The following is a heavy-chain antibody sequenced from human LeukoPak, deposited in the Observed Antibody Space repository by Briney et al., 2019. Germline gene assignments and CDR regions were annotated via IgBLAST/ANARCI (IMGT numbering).Heavy chain of an antibody. D-gene: IGHD2-15*01. V-gene: IGHV3-66*01. CDR3: ARGYCSGGGCAHFPDYFDY. CDR2: IYSGGST. Sequence: GGSLRLSCAASGFTFSSYEMNWVRQAPGKGLEWVSVIYSGGSTYYADSVRGRFTISRDNSKNMLYLEMNSLRAEDTAVYYCARGYCSGGGCAHFPDYFDYWGQGTLVTVSP. CDR1: GFTFSSYE. J-gene: IGHJ4*02.